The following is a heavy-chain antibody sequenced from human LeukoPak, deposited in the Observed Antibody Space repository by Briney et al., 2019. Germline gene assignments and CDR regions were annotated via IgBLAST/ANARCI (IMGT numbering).Heavy chain of an antibody. CDR3: AELGITMIGGV. CDR2: ISSGSRYI. D-gene: IGHD3-10*02. Sequence: KSGGSLRLSCAASGFTFSTYTMNWVRQAPGKGLEWISSISSGSRYIYYANSVQGRFTISRDNAKNSLYLQMNSLRAEDTAVYYCAELGITMIGGVWGKGTTVTISS. V-gene: IGHV3-21*01. J-gene: IGHJ6*04. CDR1: GFTFSTYT.